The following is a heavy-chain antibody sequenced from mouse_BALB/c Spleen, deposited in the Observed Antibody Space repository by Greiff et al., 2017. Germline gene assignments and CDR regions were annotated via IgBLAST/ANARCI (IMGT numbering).Heavy chain of an antibody. CDR2: ISSGSSTI. V-gene: IGHV5-17*02. Sequence: EVKVEESGGGLVQPGGSRKLSCAASGFTFSSFGMHWVRQAPEKGLEWVAYISSGSSTIYYADTVKGRFTISRDNPKNTLFLQMTSLRSEDTAMYYCARQGGSYWYFDVWGAGTTVTVSS. CDR3: ARQGGSYWYFDV. J-gene: IGHJ1*01. D-gene: IGHD1-1*02. CDR1: GFTFSSFG.